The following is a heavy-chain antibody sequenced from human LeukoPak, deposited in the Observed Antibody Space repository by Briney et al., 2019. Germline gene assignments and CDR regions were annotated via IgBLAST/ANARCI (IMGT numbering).Heavy chain of an antibody. Sequence: KPSQTLSLTCAVSGGSISSGGYYWSWIRQHPGKGLEWIGYIYYSGSTYYNPSLKSRVTISVDTSKNQFSLKLSSVTAADTAVYYCARATYSSGWYAYYYYGMDVWGQGTTVTVSS. CDR3: ARATYSSGWYAYYYYGMDV. CDR1: GGSISSGGYY. J-gene: IGHJ6*02. V-gene: IGHV4-31*11. D-gene: IGHD6-19*01. CDR2: IYYSGST.